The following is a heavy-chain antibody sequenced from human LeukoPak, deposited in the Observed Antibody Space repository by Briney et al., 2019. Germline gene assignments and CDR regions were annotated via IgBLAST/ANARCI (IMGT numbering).Heavy chain of an antibody. Sequence: PSETLSLTCAVYGGSFSGYYWSWIRQPPRKGLEWIGYVHYSGNTNYNPSLKSRVTISVDTSKNQFSLKLSSVTAADTAVYYCARMIAAAGTEYFDLWGRGTLVTVPS. CDR2: VHYSGNT. D-gene: IGHD6-13*01. CDR3: ARMIAAAGTEYFDL. CDR1: GGSFSGYY. V-gene: IGHV4-59*01. J-gene: IGHJ2*01.